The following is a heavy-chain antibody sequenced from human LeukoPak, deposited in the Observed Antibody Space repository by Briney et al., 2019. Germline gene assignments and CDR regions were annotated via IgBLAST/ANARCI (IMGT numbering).Heavy chain of an antibody. V-gene: IGHV1-18*01. J-gene: IGHJ5*02. CDR1: GYTFTSYG. CDR2: ISAYNGNT. CDR3: ARDDRKSFLSKEVLRFLEWPLEGWFDP. Sequence: ASVKVPCKASGYTFTSYGISWVRQAPGQGLEWMGWISAYNGNTNYAQKLQGRVTMTTDTSTSTAYMELRSLRSDDTAVYYCARDDRKSFLSKEVLRFLEWPLEGWFDPWGQGTLVTVSS. D-gene: IGHD3-3*01.